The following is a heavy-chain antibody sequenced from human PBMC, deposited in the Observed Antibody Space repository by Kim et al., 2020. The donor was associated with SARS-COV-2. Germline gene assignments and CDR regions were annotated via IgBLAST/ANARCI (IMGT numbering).Heavy chain of an antibody. J-gene: IGHJ4*01. CDR2: MFYSGIT. D-gene: IGHD1-1*01. V-gene: IGHV4-31*03. Sequence: SETLSLTCTVSGVSISSSSYSWAWIRHHPGKGLEWIGYMFYSGITNYNPPLRSRAIVSLDTSKNQFSLELNSVTAADTAIYYCARIPLIIGAWRFFD. CDR3: ARIPLIIGAWRFFD. CDR1: GVSISSSSYS.